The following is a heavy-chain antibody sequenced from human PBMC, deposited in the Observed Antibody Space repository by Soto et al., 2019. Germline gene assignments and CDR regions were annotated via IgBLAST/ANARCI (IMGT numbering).Heavy chain of an antibody. D-gene: IGHD3-9*01. CDR2: IYPGDSDT. J-gene: IGHJ6*03. CDR1: GYSFTSYW. CDR3: ARQVHDILTGYYRYYYMDV. V-gene: IGHV5-51*01. Sequence: GESLKISCKGSGYSFTSYWIGWVRQMPGKGLEWMGIIYPGDSDTRYSPSFQGQVTISADKSTSTAYLQWSSLKASDTAMYYCARQVHDILTGYYRYYYMDVWGKGTTVTVSS.